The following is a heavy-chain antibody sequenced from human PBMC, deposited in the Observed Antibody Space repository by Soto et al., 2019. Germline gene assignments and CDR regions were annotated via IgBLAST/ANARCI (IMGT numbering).Heavy chain of an antibody. CDR3: ANGGPATDPDDYGDFPFDY. CDR1: GGTFSSYA. V-gene: IGHV1-69*01. Sequence: QVQLVQSGAEVKKPGSSVKVSCKASGGTFSSYAISWVRQAPGQGLEWMGGIIPIFGTANYAQKFQGRVTITADESTSTAYMELSSLRSEDTAVYYCANGGPATDPDDYGDFPFDYWGQGTLVTVSS. D-gene: IGHD4-17*01. CDR2: IIPIFGTA. J-gene: IGHJ4*02.